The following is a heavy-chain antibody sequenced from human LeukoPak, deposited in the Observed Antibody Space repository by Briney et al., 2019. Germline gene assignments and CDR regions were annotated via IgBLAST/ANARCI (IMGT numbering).Heavy chain of an antibody. J-gene: IGHJ4*02. CDR1: GGSISSYY. Sequence: PSETLSLTCTVSGGSISSYYWSWIRQPPGKGLEWIGYIYYSGSTKYNPSLKSRVTISVDTSKSQFSLKLTSVTAADTAAYYCARLGIGVVPSAMLGDYYFDYWGQGTLVTVSS. CDR2: IYYSGST. D-gene: IGHD2-2*01. CDR3: ARLGIGVVPSAMLGDYYFDY. V-gene: IGHV4-59*08.